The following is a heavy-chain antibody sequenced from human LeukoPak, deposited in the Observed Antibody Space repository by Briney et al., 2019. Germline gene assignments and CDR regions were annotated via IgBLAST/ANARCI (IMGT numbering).Heavy chain of an antibody. J-gene: IGHJ6*03. D-gene: IGHD3-3*01. CDR2: ISSSSSYI. Sequence: PGGSLRLSCAASGFTFSSFSMNWVRQAPGKGLEWVSSISSSSSYIYYADSVKGRFTISSDNATNSLYLQMNSLRAEDTAVYYCASAGPGVGGITIFGVVTLYYYYMDVWGKGTTVTVSS. CDR1: GFTFSSFS. CDR3: ASAGPGVGGITIFGVVTLYYYYMDV. V-gene: IGHV3-21*01.